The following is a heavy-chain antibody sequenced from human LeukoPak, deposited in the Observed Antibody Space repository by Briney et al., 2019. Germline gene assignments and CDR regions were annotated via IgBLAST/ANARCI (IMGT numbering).Heavy chain of an antibody. D-gene: IGHD6-19*01. V-gene: IGHV1-3*01. Sequence: GASVKVSCKASGYTFTSYAMHWVRQAPGQRLEWMGWINPGNGNTKYSQKFQGRVTITRDTSASTAYMELSSLRSEDTAVYYCARDGGWGFDYWGQGTLVTVSS. CDR1: GYTFTSYA. CDR3: ARDGGWGFDY. CDR2: INPGNGNT. J-gene: IGHJ4*02.